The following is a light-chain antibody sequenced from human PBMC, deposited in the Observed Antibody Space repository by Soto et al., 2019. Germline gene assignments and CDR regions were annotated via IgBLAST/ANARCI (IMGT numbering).Light chain of an antibody. CDR1: SSDVGGYNA. Sequence: LTQPASVSGSPGQTITISCTGTSSDVGGYNAVSWYQHRPGKAPKLIIYEVTHRPAGISDRFSASKSGNTASLTISGLQAEDEGDYYCNSFRVNRLYVFGTGTKVTVL. J-gene: IGLJ1*01. V-gene: IGLV2-14*01. CDR3: NSFRVNRLYV. CDR2: EVT.